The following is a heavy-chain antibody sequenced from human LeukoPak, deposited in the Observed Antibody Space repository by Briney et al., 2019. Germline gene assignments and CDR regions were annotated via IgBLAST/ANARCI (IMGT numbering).Heavy chain of an antibody. CDR1: GYSLIDLS. Sequence: ASVKVSCKVSGYSLIDLSMYWVRQAPGKGLEWMGGFDPEDGETIYAQKFQGRVTMTEDTSTDTAYMELSSLRSEDTAVYYCATAIGLGSLDYWGQGTLVTVSS. CDR3: ATAIGLGSLDY. D-gene: IGHD3-10*01. V-gene: IGHV1-24*01. CDR2: FDPEDGET. J-gene: IGHJ4*02.